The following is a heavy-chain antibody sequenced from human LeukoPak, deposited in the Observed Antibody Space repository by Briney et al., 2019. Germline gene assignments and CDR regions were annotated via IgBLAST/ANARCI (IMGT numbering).Heavy chain of an antibody. CDR2: IYYSGST. Sequence: PSETLSLTCTVSGGSISSGGYYWSWIRQHPGKGLEWIGYIYYSGSTYYNPSLKSRVTISVDTSKNQFSLKLSSVTAADTAVYYCARGGGLYYYYGMDVWGQGTTVTVSS. D-gene: IGHD2-15*01. V-gene: IGHV4-31*03. CDR3: ARGGGLYYYYGMDV. J-gene: IGHJ6*02. CDR1: GGSISSGGYY.